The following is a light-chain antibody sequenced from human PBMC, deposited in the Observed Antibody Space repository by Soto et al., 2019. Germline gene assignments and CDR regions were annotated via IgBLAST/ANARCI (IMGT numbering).Light chain of an antibody. CDR1: QSVTSSY. CDR3: QQYGSSQET. J-gene: IGKJ1*01. Sequence: IVRTHSPATPSLSPGEGDTLSCSASQSVTSSYLAWYQQKPGQAPRLLIYGAYSRATGITDRFSGSGSGTDFTLTISRLEPEDFAVYYCQQYGSSQETFGQGTKVDIK. CDR2: GAY. V-gene: IGKV3-20*01.